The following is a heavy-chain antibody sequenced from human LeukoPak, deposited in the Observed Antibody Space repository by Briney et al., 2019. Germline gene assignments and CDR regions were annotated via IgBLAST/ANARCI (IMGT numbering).Heavy chain of an antibody. CDR1: GFTFSSYG. CDR3: AKDHQYKFGELSAYFDY. V-gene: IGHV3-33*06. CDR2: IWYDGSNK. D-gene: IGHD3-10*01. J-gene: IGHJ4*02. Sequence: GGSLRLSCAASGFTFSSYGMHWVRQAPGKGLEWVAVIWYDGSNKYYADSVKGRFTISRDNSKNTLYLQMNSLRAEDTAVYYCAKDHQYKFGELSAYFDYWGQGTLVTVSS.